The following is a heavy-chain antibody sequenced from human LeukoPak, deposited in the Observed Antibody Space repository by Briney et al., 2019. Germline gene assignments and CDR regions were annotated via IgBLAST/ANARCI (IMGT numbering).Heavy chain of an antibody. J-gene: IGHJ6*02. CDR1: EYTFTSYD. CDR2: IIPILGIA. CDR3: ARDREPYYGMDV. V-gene: IGHV1-69*04. Sequence: SVKVSCKASEYTFTSYDINWVRQAPGQGLEWMGRIIPILGIANYAQKFQGRVTITADKSTSTAYMELSSLRSEDTAVYYCARDREPYYGMDVWGQGTTVTVSS. D-gene: IGHD1-26*01.